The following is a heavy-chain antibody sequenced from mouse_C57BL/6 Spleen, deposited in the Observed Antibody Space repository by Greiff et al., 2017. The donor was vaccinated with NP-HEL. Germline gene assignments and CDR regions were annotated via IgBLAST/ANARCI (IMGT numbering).Heavy chain of an antibody. J-gene: IGHJ1*03. D-gene: IGHD1-1*01. Sequence: EVHLVESGGGLVKPGGSLKLSCAASGFTFSDYGMHWVRQAPEKGLEWVAYISSGSSTISYADTVKGRFTIARDNAKNTLFLQMTSRRSEETAMYYCARNFITTVVGRYWYFDVWGTGTTVTVSS. CDR1: GFTFSDYG. CDR3: ARNFITTVVGRYWYFDV. CDR2: ISSGSSTI. V-gene: IGHV5-17*01.